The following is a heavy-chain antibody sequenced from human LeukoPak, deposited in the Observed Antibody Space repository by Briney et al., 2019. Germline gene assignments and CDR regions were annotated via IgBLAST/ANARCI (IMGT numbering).Heavy chain of an antibody. V-gene: IGHV3-23*01. Sequence: PGGSLRLSCAASGFSFSTYAMTWVRQAPGKGLEWVSAFSGTDGSTQYAESVKGRFTISKDSTTNTLFLQINSLRAEDTAVYYCARCQIAAAGTGAFDVWGQGTMVTVSS. CDR1: GFSFSTYA. D-gene: IGHD6-13*01. CDR3: ARCQIAAAGTGAFDV. CDR2: FSGTDGST. J-gene: IGHJ3*01.